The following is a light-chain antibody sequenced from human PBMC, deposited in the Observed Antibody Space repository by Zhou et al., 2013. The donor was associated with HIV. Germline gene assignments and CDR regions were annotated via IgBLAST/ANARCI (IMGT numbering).Light chain of an antibody. CDR2: DAS. Sequence: DIQMTQSPSSLSASVGDRVTITCQASQDISNYLNWYQQKPGKAPKLLIYDASNLETGVPSRFSGSGSGTEFTLTITGLQPEDFATYYCQRSYGIPYTFGQGTSWRSN. V-gene: IGKV1-33*01. J-gene: IGKJ2*01. CDR3: QRSYGIPYT. CDR1: QDISNY.